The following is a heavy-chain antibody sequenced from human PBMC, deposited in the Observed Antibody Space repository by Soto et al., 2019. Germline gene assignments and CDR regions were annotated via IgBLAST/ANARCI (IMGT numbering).Heavy chain of an antibody. CDR3: ARDQEHVLDV. CDR2: ISYDGSNK. J-gene: IGHJ6*02. V-gene: IGHV3-30*01. D-gene: IGHD1-1*01. CDR1: GFTFSSYS. Sequence: QVQLVESGGGVVQPGRSLRLSCAASGFTFSSYSMHWVRQAPGKGLEWVAVISYDGSNKYYADFVKGRSTISRDNSDNTLYLQMHSLRAEYTAVYYCARDQEHVLDVWGQGTTVTDSS.